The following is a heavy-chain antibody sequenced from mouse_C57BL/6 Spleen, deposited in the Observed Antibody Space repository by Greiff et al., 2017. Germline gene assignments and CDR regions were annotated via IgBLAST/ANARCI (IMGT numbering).Heavy chain of an antibody. CDR2: IYPGSGST. D-gene: IGHD4-1*02. J-gene: IGHJ2*01. V-gene: IGHV1-55*01. CDR1: GYTFTSYW. CDR3: ATLSTGYFDY. Sequence: QVQLQQSGAELVKPGASVKMSCKASGYTFTSYWITWVKQWPGQGLEWIGDIYPGSGSTNYNEKFKSKATLTVDTSSSPVYMQLSSLTSEYSAVXYSATLSTGYFDYWGQGTTLTVSS.